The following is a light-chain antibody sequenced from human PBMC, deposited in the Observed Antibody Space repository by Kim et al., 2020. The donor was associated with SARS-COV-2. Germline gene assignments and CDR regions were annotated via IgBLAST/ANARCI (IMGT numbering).Light chain of an antibody. J-gene: IGLJ2*01. CDR1: ALPKQY. CDR2: KDS. Sequence: SYELTQPSSVSVFPGQTARITCSGDALPKQYAYWYQQKPGQAPVLVIYKDSERPSGIPERFSGSSSGTTVTLTISGVQAEDEADYYCQSADSSGTYHVVFGGGTQLTVL. CDR3: QSADSSGTYHVV. V-gene: IGLV3-25*03.